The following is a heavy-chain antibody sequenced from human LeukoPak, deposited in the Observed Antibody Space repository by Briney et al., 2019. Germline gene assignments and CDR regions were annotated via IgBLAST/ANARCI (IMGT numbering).Heavy chain of an antibody. CDR2: INPNTGNP. Sequence: GASVKVSCKASGYTFTNYAMNWVRQAPGQGLEWMGWINPNTGNPTYAQGFTGRFVFSLDTSVTTTYLQISTLKAEDTAVYYCARRVKGHVFDIWGKGKMVTVSS. V-gene: IGHV7-4-1*02. D-gene: IGHD2-21*01. CDR1: GYTFTNYA. CDR3: ARRVKGHVFDI. J-gene: IGHJ3*02.